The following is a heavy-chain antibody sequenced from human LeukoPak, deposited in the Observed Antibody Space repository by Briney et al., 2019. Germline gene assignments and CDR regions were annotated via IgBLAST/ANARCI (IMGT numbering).Heavy chain of an antibody. D-gene: IGHD4-17*01. V-gene: IGHV1-8*01. J-gene: IGHJ5*02. CDR3: ARGSHYGDYDDP. Sequence: APVKVSCKASGYTFTSYDINWVRQATGQGLEWMGWMNPNSGNTGYAQKFQGRVTMTRNTSISTAYMELSSLRSEDTAVYYCARGSHYGDYDDPWGQGTLVTVSS. CDR2: MNPNSGNT. CDR1: GYTFTSYD.